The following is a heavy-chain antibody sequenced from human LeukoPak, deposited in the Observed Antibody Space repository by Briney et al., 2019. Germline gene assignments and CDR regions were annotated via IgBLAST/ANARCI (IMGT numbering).Heavy chain of an antibody. Sequence: GASVKVPCKASGYIFTNYGINWVRQAPGQGLEWMGWISAYNRNTNFAQKLQGRVTMTTDTSTSTAYMELRSLRSDDTAVYYCARYEHSGYDWKTYFDYWGQGTLVSVSS. D-gene: IGHD5-12*01. CDR2: ISAYNRNT. V-gene: IGHV1-18*01. CDR1: GYIFTNYG. CDR3: ARYEHSGYDWKTYFDY. J-gene: IGHJ4*02.